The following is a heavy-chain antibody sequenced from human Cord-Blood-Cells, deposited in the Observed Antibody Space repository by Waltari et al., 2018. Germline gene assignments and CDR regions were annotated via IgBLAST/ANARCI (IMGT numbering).Heavy chain of an antibody. CDR2: INHSGST. CDR3: ARGWGIGSSWYWGAEYFQH. J-gene: IGHJ1*01. V-gene: IGHV4-34*01. Sequence: QVQLQQWGAGLLKPSETMSLTCAVYGGSFSGYYWSWIRQPPGKGLEWIGEINHSGSTNYNPSLKSRFTISVDTSKNQFSRKLSYVTAADTAVYYCARGWGIGSSWYWGAEYFQHWGQGTLVTVSS. CDR1: GGSFSGYY. D-gene: IGHD6-13*01.